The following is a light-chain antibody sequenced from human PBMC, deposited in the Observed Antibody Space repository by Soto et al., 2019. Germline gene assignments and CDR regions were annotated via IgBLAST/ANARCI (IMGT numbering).Light chain of an antibody. CDR3: QQYKSYST. CDR1: QSLNTR. CDR2: DAS. Sequence: DIQLTHSPSTLSASVGDRVTLTXRASQSLNTRLAWYQQRPGKAPXVLIYDASTLESGVPSRFSGGGSGTEFTLTINNLQPDDLATYICQQYKSYSTFGRGTKVDIK. J-gene: IGKJ1*01. V-gene: IGKV1-5*01.